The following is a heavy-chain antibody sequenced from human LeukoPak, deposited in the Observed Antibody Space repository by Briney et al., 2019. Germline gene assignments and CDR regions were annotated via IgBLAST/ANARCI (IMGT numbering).Heavy chain of an antibody. CDR2: INWNGGRT. J-gene: IGHJ4*02. D-gene: IGHD6-19*01. CDR1: GFTFDDYG. CDR3: AKPDSSGWSDY. Sequence: GGSLRLSCAASGFTFDDYGMSWVRQAPGKGLEWVSAINWNGGRTGYADSVKGRFTISRDNAKNSLYLQMNSLRAEDTAVYYCAKPDSSGWSDYWGQGTLVTVSS. V-gene: IGHV3-20*04.